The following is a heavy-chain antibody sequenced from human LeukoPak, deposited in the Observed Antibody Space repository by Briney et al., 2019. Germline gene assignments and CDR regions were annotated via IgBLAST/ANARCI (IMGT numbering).Heavy chain of an antibody. Sequence: SETLSLTCAVYGGSFSGYYWSWIRQPPGKGLEWIGEINHSGSTNYNPSLKSRVTISVDTSKNQFSLKLSSVTAADTAVYYCARGYGDFWSGYYEFDYWGQGTLLTVSS. CDR3: ARGYGDFWSGYYEFDY. CDR1: GGSFSGYY. CDR2: INHSGST. J-gene: IGHJ4*02. D-gene: IGHD3-3*01. V-gene: IGHV4-34*01.